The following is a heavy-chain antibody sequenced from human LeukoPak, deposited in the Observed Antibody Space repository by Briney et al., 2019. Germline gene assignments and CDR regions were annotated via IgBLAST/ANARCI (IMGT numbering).Heavy chain of an antibody. CDR1: GFTFSSYS. D-gene: IGHD6-13*01. J-gene: IGHJ4*02. CDR2: ISSSSSYI. Sequence: PGGSLRLSCAASGFTFSSYSMNWVRQAPGKGLEWVSSISSSSSYIYYADSVKGRFTISRDNAKNSLYLQMNSLRAEDTAVYYCAREEGQPPLPFDYWGQGTLVTVSS. V-gene: IGHV3-21*01. CDR3: AREEGQPPLPFDY.